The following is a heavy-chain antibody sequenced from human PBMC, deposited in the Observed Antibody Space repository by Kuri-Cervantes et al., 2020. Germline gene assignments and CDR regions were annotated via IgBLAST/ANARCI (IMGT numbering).Heavy chain of an antibody. J-gene: IGHJ4*02. CDR1: GYSISSDYY. CDR3: ARESLHLSSGSFDY. Sequence: SETLSLTCTISGYSISSDYYWDWIRQPPGKGLEWIGSIYHSGNTYYNPSLKSRVTISVDTSKNQFSLKLSSVTAADTAVYYWARESLHLSSGSFDYWGQGTLVTVSS. CDR2: IYHSGNT. D-gene: IGHD6-25*01. V-gene: IGHV4-38-2*02.